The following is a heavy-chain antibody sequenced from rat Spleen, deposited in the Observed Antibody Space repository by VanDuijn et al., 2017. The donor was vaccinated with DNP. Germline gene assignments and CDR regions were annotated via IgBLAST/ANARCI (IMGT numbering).Heavy chain of an antibody. Sequence: EVKLVESGGGLVQPGSSLKLSCAASGFNFNDYWMGWVRQAPGKGLEWIGQINKDSSTINYNPSLKEKITISRDNAQNTLYLKMSKLGSEDTAIYYCAKGPNYGGWSDYFDYWGQGVMVTVSS. V-gene: IGHV4-2*01. D-gene: IGHD1-11*01. CDR1: GFNFNDYW. CDR2: INKDSSTI. J-gene: IGHJ2*01. CDR3: AKGPNYGGWSDYFDY.